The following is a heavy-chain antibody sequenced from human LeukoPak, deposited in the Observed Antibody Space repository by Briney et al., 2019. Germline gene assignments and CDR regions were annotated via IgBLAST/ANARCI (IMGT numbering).Heavy chain of an antibody. Sequence: GGSLRLSCAASGFTFSNSAMYWVRQAPGKGLEFVSVISTNGDRTYYADSVKGRFTISRDNSKNTPYLQMGSLRADDMAVYYCARGVAISSSGWYDTFDYWGQGALVTISS. J-gene: IGHJ4*02. V-gene: IGHV3-64*02. CDR3: ARGVAISSSGWYDTFDY. CDR2: ISTNGDRT. D-gene: IGHD6-19*01. CDR1: GFTFSNSA.